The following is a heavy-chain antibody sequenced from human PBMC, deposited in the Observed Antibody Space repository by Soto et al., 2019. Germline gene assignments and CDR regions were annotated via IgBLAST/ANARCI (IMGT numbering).Heavy chain of an antibody. CDR2: IYHSGST. J-gene: IGHJ5*02. Sequence: RASETLSLTCAVSGGSISSGGYSWSWIRQPPGKGLEWIGYIYHSGSTYYNPSLKSRVTISVDRSKNQFSLKLSSVTAADTAVYYCATGQDWFDPWGQGTLVTVSS. CDR3: ATGQDWFDP. V-gene: IGHV4-30-2*01. CDR1: GGSISSGGYS.